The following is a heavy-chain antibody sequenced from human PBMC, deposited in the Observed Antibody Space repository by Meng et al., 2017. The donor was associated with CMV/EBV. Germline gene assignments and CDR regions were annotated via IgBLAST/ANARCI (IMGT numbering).Heavy chain of an antibody. D-gene: IGHD3-22*01. CDR2: INPNSGGT. Sequence: ASVKVSCKASGYTFTGYYMHWVRQAPGQGLEWMGWINPNSGGTNYAQKFQGRVTMTRDTSISTAYMELSRLRSDDTAVYYCARDFYSSGYSDYYYGMDVWGQGTTVTVSS. CDR3: ARDFYSSGYSDYYYGMDV. V-gene: IGHV1-2*02. CDR1: GYTFTGYY. J-gene: IGHJ6*02.